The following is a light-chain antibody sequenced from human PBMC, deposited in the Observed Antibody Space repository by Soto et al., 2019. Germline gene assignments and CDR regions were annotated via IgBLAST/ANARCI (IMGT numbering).Light chain of an antibody. Sequence: EIVLTQSPGTLSLSPGERATLSCRTSQTVSTDYLAWYQQKPGQAPRLLIYGSSYRATGIPDRSSGSGSGTDFSLTISRVEPEDFAVYYCQQYGISPLTFGGGTKVDIK. CDR1: QTVSTDY. CDR3: QQYGISPLT. J-gene: IGKJ4*01. V-gene: IGKV3-20*01. CDR2: GSS.